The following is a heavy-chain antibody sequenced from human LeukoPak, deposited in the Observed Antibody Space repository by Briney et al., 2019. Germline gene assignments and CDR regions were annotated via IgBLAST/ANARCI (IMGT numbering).Heavy chain of an antibody. J-gene: IGHJ4*02. V-gene: IGHV3-7*01. CDR1: GFTFSSYW. Sequence: PGRSLRLSCAASGFTFSSYWMSWVRQAPGKGLEWVANIKQDGSEKYYVDSVKGRFTISRDNAKNSLYLQMNSLRAEDTAVYYCARGEDDFWSGYNNYWGQGTLVTVSS. CDR2: IKQDGSEK. CDR3: ARGEDDFWSGYNNY. D-gene: IGHD3-3*01.